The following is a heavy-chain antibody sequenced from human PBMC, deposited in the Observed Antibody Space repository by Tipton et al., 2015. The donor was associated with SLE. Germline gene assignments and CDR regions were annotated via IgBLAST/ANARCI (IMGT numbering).Heavy chain of an antibody. CDR3: ARWNFVTMTGGFDI. D-gene: IGHD1-7*01. CDR2: IYYSGST. Sequence: TLSLTCTVSGGSISSYYWSWIRQPPGKGLEWIGYIYYSGSTNYNPSLKSRVTISVDTSKNQFSLKMSSMTAADTAVYYCARWNFVTMTGGFDIWGQGTMFTVSS. V-gene: IGHV4-59*01. CDR1: GGSISSYY. J-gene: IGHJ3*02.